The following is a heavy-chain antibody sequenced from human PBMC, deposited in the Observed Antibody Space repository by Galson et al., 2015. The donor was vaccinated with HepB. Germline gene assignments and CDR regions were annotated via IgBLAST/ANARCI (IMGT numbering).Heavy chain of an antibody. CDR1: GDSVSSTYAV. CDR2: TYYRSKWIY. V-gene: IGHV6-1*01. CDR3: AYGVDV. J-gene: IGHJ6*02. Sequence: CAISGDSVSSTYAVWNWIRQSPSRGLGWLGRTYYRSKWIYDYAESVKSRITITPDTSKNLVSLQLHSVIPEDAAVYYCAYGVDVWGQGTTVTVSS.